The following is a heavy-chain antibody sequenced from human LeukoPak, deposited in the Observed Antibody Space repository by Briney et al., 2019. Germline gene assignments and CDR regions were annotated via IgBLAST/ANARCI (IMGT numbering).Heavy chain of an antibody. CDR1: GLTFSSYA. Sequence: GGSLRLSCAASGLTFSSYAMSWVRQAPGKGLEWVSAISGSSGHTYYADSVKGRFTISRDNSKNTLYLQMNSLRAEDTAVYYCAKSVKGLVVSLYYFDNWGQGTLVTVSS. D-gene: IGHD3-22*01. CDR2: ISGSSGHT. V-gene: IGHV3-23*01. CDR3: AKSVKGLVVSLYYFDN. J-gene: IGHJ4*02.